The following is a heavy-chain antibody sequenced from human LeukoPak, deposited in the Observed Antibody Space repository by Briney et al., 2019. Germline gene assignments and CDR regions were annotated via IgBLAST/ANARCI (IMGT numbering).Heavy chain of an antibody. V-gene: IGHV3-7*03. Sequence: GGSLRLSCAVSGFTFNSYWMGWVRQAPGKGLEWVANIKQDGSEKYYVDSVTGRFTISRDNAKNSLYLQMNSLRVEDTALYYCAKDRYPTTFDAFDIWGQGTMVTVSS. CDR2: IKQDGSEK. CDR3: AKDRYPTTFDAFDI. D-gene: IGHD1-1*01. CDR1: GFTFNSYW. J-gene: IGHJ3*02.